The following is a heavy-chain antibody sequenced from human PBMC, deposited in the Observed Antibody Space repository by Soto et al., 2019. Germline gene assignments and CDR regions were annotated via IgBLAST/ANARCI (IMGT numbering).Heavy chain of an antibody. J-gene: IGHJ4*02. V-gene: IGHV4-59*08. CDR2: IYSSGDT. CDR3: ARREYSNSWHFDY. Sequence: PSETLSLTCTVSGGSISGYYWSWIRQPPGKRLEWIGYIYSSGDTDYNPSLKSRVTISVDTSKNQFSLKLSSVTAADTAVYYCARREYSNSWHFDYWGQGTLVTVSS. CDR1: GGSISGYY. D-gene: IGHD6-13*01.